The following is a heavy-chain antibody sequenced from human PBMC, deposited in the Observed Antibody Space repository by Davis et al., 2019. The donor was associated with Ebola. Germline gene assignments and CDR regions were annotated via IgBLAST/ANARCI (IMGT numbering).Heavy chain of an antibody. J-gene: IGHJ2*01. CDR2: ISSDGAKI. Sequence: GESLKISCAASGFTFSSFAMTWVRQAPGKGLEWVSSISSDGAKIYNADSMKGRFTISRDNSKNTLYLQMNSLTAEDTAVYYCAKRDRGGLPYFVLWGRGTLVTVSS. CDR3: AKRDRGGLPYFVL. V-gene: IGHV3-23*01. D-gene: IGHD1-26*01. CDR1: GFTFSSFA.